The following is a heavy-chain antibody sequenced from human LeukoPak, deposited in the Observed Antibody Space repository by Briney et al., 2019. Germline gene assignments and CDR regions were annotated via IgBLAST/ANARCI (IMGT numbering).Heavy chain of an antibody. D-gene: IGHD3-10*01. CDR1: GFTLSSYD. CDR2: ITSGGST. V-gene: IGHV3-23*01. J-gene: IGHJ5*02. CDR3: ARSSHGFS. Sequence: GGSLRLSCAASGFTLSSYDMSWVRQAPGRGLEWVSAITSGGSTYYADSVKGRFAVSRDNSYNSLSLQMNSLRAEDTAVYYCARSSHGFSWGQGTLVTVSS.